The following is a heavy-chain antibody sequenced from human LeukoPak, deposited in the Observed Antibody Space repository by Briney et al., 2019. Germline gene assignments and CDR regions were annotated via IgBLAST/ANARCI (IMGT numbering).Heavy chain of an antibody. CDR3: ASAAGWEFAY. CDR2: XXXXXIXX. D-gene: IGHD3-10*01. CDR1: VASGLTRW. V-gene: IGHV3-7*01. Sequence: PGGSLRLSCAASVASGLTRWMSWVRQVPGKGLXWVXTXXXXXIXXXXXXXXXXXXTXSRDNAKNSVYLQMNSLRVEDTAVYYCASAAGWEFAYWGQGTLVTVSS. J-gene: IGHJ4*02.